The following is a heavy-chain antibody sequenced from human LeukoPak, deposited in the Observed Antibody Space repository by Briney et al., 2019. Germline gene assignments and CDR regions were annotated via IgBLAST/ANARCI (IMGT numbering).Heavy chain of an antibody. D-gene: IGHD3-3*01. CDR3: ARSSLFEVYFDY. CDR1: GGSISSYY. J-gene: IGHJ4*02. CDR2: IYYSGST. V-gene: IGHV4-59*08. Sequence: PSETLSLTCTVSGGSISSYYWSWIRQPPGKGLEWIGYIYYSGSTNYNPSLKSRVTISVDTSKNQFSLKLSSVTAADTAVYYCARSSLFEVYFDYWGQGTLVTVSS.